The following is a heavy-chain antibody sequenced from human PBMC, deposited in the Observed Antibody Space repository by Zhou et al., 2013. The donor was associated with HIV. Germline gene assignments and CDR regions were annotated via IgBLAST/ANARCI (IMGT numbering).Heavy chain of an antibody. D-gene: IGHD7-27*01. CDR2: IIPIFGTA. CDR1: GGTFSSYA. CDR3: AGYRRSSPLSGAPFDY. Sequence: QVQLVQSGAEVKKPGSSVKVSCKASGGTFSSYAISWVRQAPGQGLEWMGGIIPIFGTANYAQNFLGKVTITTDESTSTTYMELNSLKSKDTAVYYCAGYRRSSPLSGAPFDYWGQGTLVTVSS. V-gene: IGHV1-69*05. J-gene: IGHJ4*02.